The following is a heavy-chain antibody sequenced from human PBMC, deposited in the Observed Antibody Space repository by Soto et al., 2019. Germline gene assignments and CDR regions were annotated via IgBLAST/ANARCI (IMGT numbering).Heavy chain of an antibody. J-gene: IGHJ6*02. CDR2: IYPGDSDT. CDR1: GYSFTSYW. D-gene: IGHD2-2*01. V-gene: IGHV5-51*01. Sequence: GESLKISCKGSGYSFTSYWIGWVRQMPGKGLEWMGIIYPGDSDTRYSPSFQGQVTISADKSISTAYLQWSSLKASDTAMYYCARHILAASGVDYGMDVWGQGTTVTVSS. CDR3: ARHILAASGVDYGMDV.